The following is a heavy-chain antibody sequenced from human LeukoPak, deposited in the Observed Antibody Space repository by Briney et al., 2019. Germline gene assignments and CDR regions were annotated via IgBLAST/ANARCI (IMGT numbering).Heavy chain of an antibody. V-gene: IGHV3-30*02. CDR1: GFTFSSYG. CDR3: AKDPMVRGVIGRYFDY. CDR2: IRYDGSNK. J-gene: IGHJ4*02. D-gene: IGHD3-10*01. Sequence: GGSLRLSCAASGFTFSSYGMHWVRQAPGKGLEWVAFIRYDGSNKYYADSVKGRFTISRDSSKNTLYLQMNSLRAEDTAVYYCAKDPMVRGVIGRYFDYWGQGTLVTVSS.